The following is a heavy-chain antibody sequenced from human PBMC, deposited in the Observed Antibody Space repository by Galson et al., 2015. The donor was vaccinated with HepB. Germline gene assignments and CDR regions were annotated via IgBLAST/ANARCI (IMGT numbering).Heavy chain of an antibody. CDR2: ISSSGSI. V-gene: IGHV3-48*03. CDR1: GFTFSSYA. D-gene: IGHD4-23*01. CDR3: AKDISYGGNSFDY. Sequence: SLRLSCAASGFTFSSYAMHWVRQAPGKGLEWVSYISSSGSIKYTDSVKGRFTISRDNAKNSLYLQMNSLRAEDTALYYCAKDISYGGNSFDYWGQGTLVTVSS. J-gene: IGHJ4*02.